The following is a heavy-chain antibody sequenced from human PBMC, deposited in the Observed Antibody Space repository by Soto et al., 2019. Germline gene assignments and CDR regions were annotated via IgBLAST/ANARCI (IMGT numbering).Heavy chain of an antibody. CDR1: AAAFPSCA. CDR2: IIPIFGTA. J-gene: IGHJ4*02. Sequence: AVQFSCVASAAAFPSCAMIWVRQAPGQGLEWMGGIIPIFGTANSAQKFRGRVTMTSDTSSSTAYMEVGRLTSDDTAVYYGARSGEGWQQLDNWGQGKLVSGS. V-gene: IGHV1-69*05. CDR3: ARSGEGWQQLDN.